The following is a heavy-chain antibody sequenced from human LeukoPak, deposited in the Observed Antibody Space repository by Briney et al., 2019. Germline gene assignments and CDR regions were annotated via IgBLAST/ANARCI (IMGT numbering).Heavy chain of an antibody. CDR2: INTNTGNP. D-gene: IGHD6-19*01. J-gene: IGHJ4*02. V-gene: IGHV7-4-1*02. CDR1: GYTFTSYA. Sequence: ASVTVSCKASGYTFTSYAMNWVRQAPGQGLEWMGWINTNTGNPTYAQGFTGRFVFSLDTSVSTAYLQISSLRAEDTAVYYCARDSSGWYGGDFDYWGQGTLVTVSS. CDR3: ARDSSGWYGGDFDY.